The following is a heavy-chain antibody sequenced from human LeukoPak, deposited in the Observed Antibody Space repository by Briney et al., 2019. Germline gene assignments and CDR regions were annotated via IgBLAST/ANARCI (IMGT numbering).Heavy chain of an antibody. J-gene: IGHJ4*02. CDR2: ITPFNGNT. V-gene: IGHV1-45*02. Sequence: ASVKVSCKASGYTFTYRYLHWVRQAPGQALEWMGWITPFNGNTNYAQKFQDRVTITRDRSMSTAYMELSSLRSEDTAMYYCASHVDTAMDKGLDYWGQGTLVTVSS. CDR3: ASHVDTAMDKGLDY. CDR1: GYTFTYRY. D-gene: IGHD5-18*01.